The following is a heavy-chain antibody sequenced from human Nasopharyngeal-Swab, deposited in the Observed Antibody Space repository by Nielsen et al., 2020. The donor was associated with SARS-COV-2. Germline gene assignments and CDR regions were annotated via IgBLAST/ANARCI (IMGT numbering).Heavy chain of an antibody. Sequence: GESLKTSCAASGFTFSDYYMSWIRQAPGKGLEWVSYISSSGSTIYYADSVKGRFTISRDNAKNSLYLQMNSLRAEDTAVYYCASFKLWELLHSRGDYWGQGTLVTVSS. CDR3: ASFKLWELLHSRGDY. V-gene: IGHV3-11*04. J-gene: IGHJ4*02. D-gene: IGHD1-26*01. CDR2: ISSSGSTI. CDR1: GFTFSDYY.